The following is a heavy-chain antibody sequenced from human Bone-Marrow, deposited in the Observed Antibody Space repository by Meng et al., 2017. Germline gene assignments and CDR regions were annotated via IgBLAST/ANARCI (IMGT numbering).Heavy chain of an antibody. CDR1: GASVSSGYW. CDR2: FHHSGTT. V-gene: IGHV4-4*02. D-gene: IGHD6-19*01. Sequence: VQLQGSGPGVVTPSGTLSLTCGVSGASVSSGYWWTWGRQPPGKGLEWIGEFHHSGTTNYNPSLRSRVTISVDTSKNQFSLRLTSVTAADTAVYYCAASPGWWRIDSWGQGTLVTVSS. CDR3: AASPGWWRIDS. J-gene: IGHJ4*02.